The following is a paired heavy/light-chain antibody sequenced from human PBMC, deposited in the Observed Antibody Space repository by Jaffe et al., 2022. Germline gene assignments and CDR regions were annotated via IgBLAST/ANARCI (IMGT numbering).Light chain of an antibody. Sequence: DIVMTQTPLSLSVTPGQPASISCKSSQSLLHSDGKTYLYWYLQKPGQSPQLLIYEVSSRFSGVPDRFSGSGSGTDFTLKISRVEAEDVGVYYCMQAIHLPLTFGGGTKVEIK. CDR1: QSLLHSDGKTY. CDR3: MQAIHLPLT. J-gene: IGKJ4*01. V-gene: IGKV2-29*02. CDR2: EVS.
Heavy chain of an antibody. D-gene: IGHD2-15*01. V-gene: IGHV3-23*01. J-gene: IGHJ3*02. CDR2: ISAGGTNT. Sequence: EVQLLESGGGLAQPGGSLRLSCAASGFTFSSYAMTWVRQAPGKGLEWVSTISAGGTNTYYADSVKGRFTISRDNSKNTLYLQMNSLRAEDTAVYSCAKGAPGRVVAAHDSFDIWGQGTMVTVSS. CDR3: AKGAPGRVVAAHDSFDI. CDR1: GFTFSSYA.